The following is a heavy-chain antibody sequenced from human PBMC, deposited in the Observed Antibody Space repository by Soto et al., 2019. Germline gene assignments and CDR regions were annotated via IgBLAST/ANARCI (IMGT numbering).Heavy chain of an antibody. D-gene: IGHD3-22*01. CDR2: VFHSGIT. Sequence: SETLSLTCFISGGSFSNDYWTWIRQSPGKGLEWIGYVFHSGITDYNPSVKSRVTISIDKSRNLFSLNLTSVTAADTAVYYCARDRYFYDSRGYYRTLDSWGQGTLVTVSS. J-gene: IGHJ5*01. V-gene: IGHV4-59*01. CDR1: GGSFSNDY. CDR3: ARDRYFYDSRGYYRTLDS.